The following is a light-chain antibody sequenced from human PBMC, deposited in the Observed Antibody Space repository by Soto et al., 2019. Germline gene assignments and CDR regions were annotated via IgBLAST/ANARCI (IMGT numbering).Light chain of an antibody. V-gene: IGLV2-14*01. Sequence: QSALTQPASVSGSPGQSITISCTGTRSDNGAFNYVSWYQQHPGKAPKLIIYAVSNRPSGVSERFSGSKSDSTASLSISGLQAEDEADYYCCSYASTSTYVFGPGTKLTVL. J-gene: IGLJ1*01. CDR3: CSYASTSTYV. CDR1: RSDNGAFNY. CDR2: AVS.